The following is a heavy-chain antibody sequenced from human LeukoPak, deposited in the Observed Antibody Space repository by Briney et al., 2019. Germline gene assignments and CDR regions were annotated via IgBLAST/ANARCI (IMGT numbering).Heavy chain of an antibody. J-gene: IGHJ4*02. CDR3: ARESLYGSGLLVDY. Sequence: SETLSLTCTVSGGSISSSSYYWGWIRQPPGKGLEWIGSIYYSGSTYYNPSLKSRVTISVDTSKNQFSLKLSSVTAADTAVYYCARESLYGSGLLVDYWGQGTLVTVSS. CDR2: IYYSGST. V-gene: IGHV4-39*07. CDR1: GGSISSSSYY. D-gene: IGHD3-10*01.